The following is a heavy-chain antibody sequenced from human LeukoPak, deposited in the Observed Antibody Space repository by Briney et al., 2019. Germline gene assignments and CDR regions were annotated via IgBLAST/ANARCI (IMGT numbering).Heavy chain of an antibody. D-gene: IGHD6-19*01. CDR2: SSAYNGNR. J-gene: IGHJ4*02. Sequence: ASVKVSSKASGYTFRPFDISRGRQAPGQGLEWMGWSSAYNGNRNYAQNFQGRVTMTTDTSTSTAYMELRSLRSDDTAVYYCARDPGIVVAGGFPSSLWGQGTLVIVSS. V-gene: IGHV1-18*01. CDR3: ARDPGIVVAGGFPSSL. CDR1: GYTFRPFD.